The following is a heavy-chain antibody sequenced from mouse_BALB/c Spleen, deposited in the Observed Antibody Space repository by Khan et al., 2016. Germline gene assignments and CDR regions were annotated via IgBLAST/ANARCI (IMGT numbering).Heavy chain of an antibody. CDR1: GYSITSGYA. CDR3: GGSGNYFDY. Sequence: EVQLQESGPGLVKPSQSLSLTCTVTGYSITSGYAWNWIRQFPGDTLEWMGYITHSGFTSYNPSLKGRIPITRDTSKNQFFLQLNSVTAEDTGTYYCGGSGNYFDYWGQGTTLTVSS. V-gene: IGHV3-2*02. CDR2: ITHSGFT. J-gene: IGHJ2*01. D-gene: IGHD1-3*01.